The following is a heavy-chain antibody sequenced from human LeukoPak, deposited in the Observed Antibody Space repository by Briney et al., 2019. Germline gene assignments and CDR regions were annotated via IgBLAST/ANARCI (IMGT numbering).Heavy chain of an antibody. Sequence: LETLSLTCTVSGGSISSTSYYWGWIRQPPGKGLEWIGSIYYSGSTYYNPSLKSRVTISVDTSKNQFSLKLSSVTAADTAVYYCARLSGYSYGHVDYWGQGTLVTVSS. CDR1: GGSISSTSYY. J-gene: IGHJ4*02. CDR2: IYYSGST. CDR3: ARLSGYSYGHVDY. V-gene: IGHV4-39*07. D-gene: IGHD5-18*01.